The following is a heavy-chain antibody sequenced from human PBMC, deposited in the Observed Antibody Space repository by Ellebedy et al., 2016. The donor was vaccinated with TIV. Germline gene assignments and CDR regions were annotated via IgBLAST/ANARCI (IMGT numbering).Heavy chain of an antibody. CDR3: ARQPPLNVMVRGVIYFDY. D-gene: IGHD3-10*01. V-gene: IGHV4-39*01. J-gene: IGHJ4*02. CDR1: GGSISSSGYY. CDR2: FSYSGYN. Sequence: PGGSLRLSCTVSGGSISSSGYYWGWVRQPPGKGLEWIGSFSYSGYNYYNPSLKSRVTVSGDTSKNQFSLKLSSVTAADTAVYYCARQPPLNVMVRGVIYFDYWGQGTLVTVSS.